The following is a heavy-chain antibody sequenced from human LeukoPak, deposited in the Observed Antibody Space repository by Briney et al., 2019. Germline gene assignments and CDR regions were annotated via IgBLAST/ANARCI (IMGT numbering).Heavy chain of an antibody. CDR3: ARSYYDFWSGYHYAFDI. J-gene: IGHJ3*02. CDR1: GGSISSSSYY. V-gene: IGHV4-39*01. CDR2: IYYSGSA. Sequence: KPSETLSLTCTVSGGSISSSSYYWGWIRQPPGKGLEWIGSIYYSGSAYYNPSLKSRVTISVDTSKNQFSLKLSSVTAAGTAVYYCARSYYDFWSGYHYAFDIWGQGTMVTVSS. D-gene: IGHD3-3*01.